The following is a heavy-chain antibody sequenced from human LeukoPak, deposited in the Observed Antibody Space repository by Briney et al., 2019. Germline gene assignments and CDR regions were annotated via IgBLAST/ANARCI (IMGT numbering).Heavy chain of an antibody. CDR2: IYTSGST. V-gene: IGHV4-4*07. CDR1: GGSISRYY. D-gene: IGHD6-19*01. J-gene: IGHJ5*02. Sequence: SETLSLTCTVSGGSISRYYWSWIRQPAGKGLEWIGRIYTSGSTNYNPSLKSRVTISVDTSKNQFSLKLSSVTAADTAVYYCARDIPLAVAGGGKKNWFDPWGQGTLVTVSS. CDR3: ARDIPLAVAGGGKKNWFDP.